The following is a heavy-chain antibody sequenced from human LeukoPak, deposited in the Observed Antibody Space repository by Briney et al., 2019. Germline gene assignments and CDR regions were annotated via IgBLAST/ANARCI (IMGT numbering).Heavy chain of an antibody. D-gene: IGHD2-2*01. Sequence: GGSLRLSCAASGFTFSDYYMSWIRQAPGKGLEWVSYISSSGSTIYYADSVKGRFTISRDNAKNSLYLQMNSLRAEDTAVYYCARDPVVPAGGYYYYYGMDVWGQGTTVTVSS. CDR3: ARDPVVPAGGYYYYYGMDV. CDR2: ISSSGSTI. CDR1: GFTFSDYY. V-gene: IGHV3-11*01. J-gene: IGHJ6*02.